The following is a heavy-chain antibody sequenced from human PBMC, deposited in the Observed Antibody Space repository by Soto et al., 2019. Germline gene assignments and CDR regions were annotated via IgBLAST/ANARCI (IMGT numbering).Heavy chain of an antibody. CDR3: AKDGTARAPIEYYYYGMDV. CDR2: ISSSSSYI. V-gene: IGHV3-21*04. CDR1: GFTFSSYN. J-gene: IGHJ6*02. Sequence: SLRLSCAASGFTFSSYNMNWVRQAPGKGLEWVSSISSSSSYIYYADSVKGRFTISRDNAKNSLYPQMNSLRAEDTALYYCAKDGTARAPIEYYYYGMDVWGQGTTVTVSS. D-gene: IGHD1-26*01.